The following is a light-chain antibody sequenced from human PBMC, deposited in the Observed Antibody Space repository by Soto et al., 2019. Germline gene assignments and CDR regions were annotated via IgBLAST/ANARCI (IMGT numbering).Light chain of an antibody. J-gene: IGKJ4*01. CDR3: QQTYRIPLT. Sequence: DIQMTQSPSSLSAFVGDRVTITCRASQSIGNFLNWYQQRPGKAPKLLIYAASTLQSGVPSRFSGSGSGTEFTLTISSLQPDDFATYSCQQTYRIPLTFGGGTKGDIK. CDR2: AAS. V-gene: IGKV1-39*01. CDR1: QSIGNF.